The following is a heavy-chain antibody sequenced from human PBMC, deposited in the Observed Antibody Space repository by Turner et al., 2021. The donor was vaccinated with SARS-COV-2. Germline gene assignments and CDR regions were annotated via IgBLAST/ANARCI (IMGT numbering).Heavy chain of an antibody. V-gene: IGHV3-23*01. CDR2: ISGSGGRT. J-gene: IGHJ4*02. D-gene: IGHD6-13*01. Sequence: EVKLLESGGGLVQPGGSLRCSCAASGFTFRSYAMSWVRQAPGKGLEWVSAISGSGGRTYYADSVKGRFTISRDNSKNTRYLQMNSLRAEDTAVYYCAKTHGAAAGTFDYWGQGTLVTVSS. CDR1: GFTFRSYA. CDR3: AKTHGAAAGTFDY.